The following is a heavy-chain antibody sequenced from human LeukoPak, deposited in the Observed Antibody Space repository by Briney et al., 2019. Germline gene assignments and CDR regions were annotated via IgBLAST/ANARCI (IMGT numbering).Heavy chain of an antibody. CDR3: ARGGSRPSDAFDI. J-gene: IGHJ3*02. Sequence: SETLSLTCTVSGGSISSSSYYWGWIRQPPGKGLEWIGSIYYSGSTYYNPSLKSRVTISVDTSKNQFSLKLSSVTAADTAVYYCARGGSRPSDAFDIWGQGTMVTVSS. D-gene: IGHD1-26*01. CDR2: IYYSGST. V-gene: IGHV4-39*01. CDR1: GGSISSSSYY.